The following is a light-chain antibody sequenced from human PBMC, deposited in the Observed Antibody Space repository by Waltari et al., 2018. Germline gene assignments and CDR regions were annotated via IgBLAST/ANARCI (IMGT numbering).Light chain of an antibody. CDR1: SSGVCCDNS. Sequence: QSALTQPTSASASPGQAITLSCTGPSSGVCCDNSVSWYQQYPGKAPKLMIYVVSNRPSGVSNRFSRSKSGNTASLTISGLQAEDEADYYCSSYTTSSTLGFGGGTKLTVL. CDR3: SSYTTSSTLG. CDR2: VVS. V-gene: IGLV2-14*03. J-gene: IGLJ2*01.